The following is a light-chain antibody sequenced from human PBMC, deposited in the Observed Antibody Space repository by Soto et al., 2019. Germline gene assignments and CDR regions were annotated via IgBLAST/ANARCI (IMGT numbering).Light chain of an antibody. CDR1: QSVSSSY. Sequence: EIVLTQSPGTLSLSPGERATLSCRASQSVSSSYLAWYQQKPGQAPRLLIYGASSRATGIPDRFSGSGSGTDFTLTISRLEPEDFEVYYSQQRRRWPSTFGGGTKVDIX. V-gene: IGKV3-20*01. CDR2: GAS. CDR3: QQRRRWPST. J-gene: IGKJ4*01.